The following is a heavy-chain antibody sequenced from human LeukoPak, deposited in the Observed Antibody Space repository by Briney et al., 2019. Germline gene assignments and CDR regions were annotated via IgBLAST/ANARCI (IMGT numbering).Heavy chain of an antibody. CDR2: VYYSRST. Sequence: PSETLSLTCTVSGGSISTSYWSWIRQPPGKGLEWIAYVYYSRSTNYRPSLKSRVTISVDTSKNQCSLKLSSVTAADTAVYYCARGLIVRQITMVRGVIRTNAFFDYWGQGTLVTVSS. J-gene: IGHJ4*02. D-gene: IGHD3-10*01. CDR1: GGSISTSY. CDR3: ARGLIVRQITMVRGVIRTNAFFDY. V-gene: IGHV4-59*01.